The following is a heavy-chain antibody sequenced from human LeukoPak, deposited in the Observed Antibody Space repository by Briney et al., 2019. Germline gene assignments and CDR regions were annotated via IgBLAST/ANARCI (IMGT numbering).Heavy chain of an antibody. CDR1: GGSVSSYY. Sequence: NSSETLSLTCTVSGGSVSSYYWSWVRQPPGKGLEWIGYIYNSGSTNYNPSLKSRVTISLDTSKNQFSLRLTSVTAADTAVYYCARTENSGYHDYWGQGTLVTVSS. D-gene: IGHD3-22*01. J-gene: IGHJ4*02. V-gene: IGHV4-59*02. CDR3: ARTENSGYHDY. CDR2: IYNSGST.